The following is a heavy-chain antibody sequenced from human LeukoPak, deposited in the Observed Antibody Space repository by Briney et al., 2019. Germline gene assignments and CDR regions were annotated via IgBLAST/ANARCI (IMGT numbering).Heavy chain of an antibody. CDR3: ANSGSRDDRSFGVY. V-gene: IGHV1-69-2*01. CDR1: GYTFTDYY. D-gene: IGHD3-22*01. CDR2: VDPEDGET. J-gene: IGHJ4*02. Sequence: ASAKVSCKVSGYTFTDYYMHWVQQAPGKGLEWMGLVDPEDGETIYAEKFQGRVTITADTSTDTAYMELSSLRSEDTAVYYCANSGSRDDRSFGVYWGQGTLVTVSS.